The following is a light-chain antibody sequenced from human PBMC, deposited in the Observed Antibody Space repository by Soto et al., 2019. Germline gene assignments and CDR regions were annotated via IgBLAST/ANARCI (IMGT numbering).Light chain of an antibody. CDR2: GVS. V-gene: IGKV3-20*01. J-gene: IGKJ1*01. CDR1: QSVARNY. CDR3: QQYTDWPLT. Sequence: EIALTQSPGTLSLSPGERATLSCRASQSVARNYLAWYQQKPGQAPRXXIYGVSSRATGVPDRFSGSGSGTECTLTISRLQPEDFAVDDCQQYTDWPLTFGQGTKVDIK.